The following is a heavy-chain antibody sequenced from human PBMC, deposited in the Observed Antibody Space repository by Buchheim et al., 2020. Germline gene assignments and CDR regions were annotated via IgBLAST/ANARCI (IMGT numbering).Heavy chain of an antibody. CDR1: GFTFSSYG. Sequence: QVQLVESGGGVVLPGRSLRLSCAASGFTFSSYGMHWVRQAPGKGLEWVAVIWYDGSNKYYADSVKGRFTISRDNSKNTLYLQMNSLRAEDTAVYYCARALRYFDLRSGMDVWGQGTT. CDR3: ARALRYFDLRSGMDV. J-gene: IGHJ6*02. D-gene: IGHD3-9*01. CDR2: IWYDGSNK. V-gene: IGHV3-33*01.